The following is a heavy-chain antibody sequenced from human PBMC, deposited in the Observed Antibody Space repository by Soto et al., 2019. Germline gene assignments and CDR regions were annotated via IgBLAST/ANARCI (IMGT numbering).Heavy chain of an antibody. D-gene: IGHD6-19*01. J-gene: IGHJ4*02. CDR2: INHSGST. V-gene: IGHV4-34*01. Sequence: SLTCAVYGGSFSGYYWSWIRQPPGKGLEWIGEINHSGSTNYNPSLKSRVTISVDTSKNQFSLKLSSVTAADTAVYYCARTYIAVAGTGDYFDYWGQGTLVTVSS. CDR1: GGSFSGYY. CDR3: ARTYIAVAGTGDYFDY.